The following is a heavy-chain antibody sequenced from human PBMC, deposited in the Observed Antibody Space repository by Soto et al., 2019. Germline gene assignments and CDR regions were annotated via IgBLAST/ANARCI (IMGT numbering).Heavy chain of an antibody. CDR2: ISSNGGST. Sequence: KGLEYVSAISSNGGSTYYANSVKGRFTISRDNSKNTLYLQMGSLRAEDMAVCYCARVRHGWGASAFDIWGQGT. D-gene: IGHD3-16*01. CDR3: ARVRHGWGASAFDI. V-gene: IGHV3-64*01. J-gene: IGHJ3*02.